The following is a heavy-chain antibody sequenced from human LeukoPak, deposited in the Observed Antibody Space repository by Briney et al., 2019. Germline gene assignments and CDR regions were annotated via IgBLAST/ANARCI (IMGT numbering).Heavy chain of an antibody. J-gene: IGHJ4*02. CDR1: GYTFTGYY. CDR3: AREYRDYYDSSGNYLDF. D-gene: IGHD3-22*01. V-gene: IGHV1-2*02. Sequence: ASVKVSCKASGYTFTGYYMHWVRQAPGQGLEWMGWINPNSGGTNYAQKFQGRVTMTRDTSISTAYMELSRLRSDDTAVYYCAREYRDYYDSSGNYLDFWGQGTLVTVSS. CDR2: INPNSGGT.